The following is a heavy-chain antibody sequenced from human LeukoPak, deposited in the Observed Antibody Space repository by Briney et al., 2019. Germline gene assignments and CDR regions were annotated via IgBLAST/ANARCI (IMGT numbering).Heavy chain of an antibody. CDR2: ISRDGITI. J-gene: IGHJ6*03. V-gene: IGHV3-11*04. CDR3: ARDWNYHMDV. CDR1: GFSFSDSY. Sequence: GGSLRLSCTASGFSFSDSYMRWIRQAPGKGLEWVSDISRDGITIYYADSVKGRFTISRNNAKNSLYLQMNSLRAEDTAIYYCARDWNYHMDVWGKRTTVTV. D-gene: IGHD3-3*01.